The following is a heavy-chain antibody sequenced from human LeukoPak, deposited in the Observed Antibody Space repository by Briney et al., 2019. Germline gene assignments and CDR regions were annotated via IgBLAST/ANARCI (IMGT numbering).Heavy chain of an antibody. V-gene: IGHV3-23*01. Sequence: GGSLRLSCAASGFIFSSYAMSWVRQAPGKGLEWVSAISGSGGSTYYADSVKGRFTISRDNSKNTLYLQMNSLRAEDTAVYYCAKDRYDILTGYLYDYWGQGTLVTVSS. CDR3: AKDRYDILTGYLYDY. CDR2: ISGSGGST. CDR1: GFIFSSYA. D-gene: IGHD3-9*01. J-gene: IGHJ4*02.